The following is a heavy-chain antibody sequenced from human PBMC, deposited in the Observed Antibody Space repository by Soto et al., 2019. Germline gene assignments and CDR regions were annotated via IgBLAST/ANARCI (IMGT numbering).Heavy chain of an antibody. D-gene: IGHD6-13*01. V-gene: IGHV3-21*01. CDR3: GRGRGAAGTDSVQYYGMDV. CDR2: ISSSSSYI. CDR1: GFTFSSYS. J-gene: IGHJ6*02. Sequence: EVQLVASGGGLVKPGGSLRLSCAASGFTFSSYSMNWVRQAPGKGLEGVSYISSSSSYIYYADSVKGRFTITRDNAKNLLYLQTNSLRAEDTAVYCWGRGRGAAGTDSVQYYGMDVWGQGTAVTVSS.